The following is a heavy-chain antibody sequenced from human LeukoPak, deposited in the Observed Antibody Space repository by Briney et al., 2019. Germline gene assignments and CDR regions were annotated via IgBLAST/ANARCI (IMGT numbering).Heavy chain of an antibody. CDR2: IRHSGVDS. CDR3: ARDRRPTPMYFFDC. D-gene: IGHD3-9*01. CDR1: RFSFSDYT. J-gene: IGHJ4*02. Sequence: GGSLRLSCAASRFSFSDYTMSWVRQLPGKGLEWVSGIRHSGVDSSYADSVKGRFTISRENSKNMLYLQMNSLRDADTGVYYCARDRRPTPMYFFDCWAQETPVTVSS. V-gene: IGHV3-23*01.